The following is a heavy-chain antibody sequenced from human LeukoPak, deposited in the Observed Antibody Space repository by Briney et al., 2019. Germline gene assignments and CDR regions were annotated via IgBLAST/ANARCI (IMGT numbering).Heavy chain of an antibody. CDR3: ARDRIYSGSYWYFDL. Sequence: PGGSLSLSGAASGFIFRNAGMSWVRKAPGKGLEGVPDISYDGSNKYYADSVKGRFTISRDNSKNTLYLQMNSLRAEDTAVYYCARDRIYSGSYWYFDLWGRGTLVTVSS. CDR2: ISYDGSNK. J-gene: IGHJ2*01. CDR1: GFIFRNAG. V-gene: IGHV3-30*19. D-gene: IGHD1-26*01.